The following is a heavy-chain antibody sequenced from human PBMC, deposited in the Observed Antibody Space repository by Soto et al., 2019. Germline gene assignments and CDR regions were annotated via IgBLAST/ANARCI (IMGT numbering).Heavy chain of an antibody. CDR3: ARDLRLGYCSGDSCQDSYYAMDI. CDR2: IYYSGST. Sequence: SETLSLTCTVSSGSISRGGHYWSWIRQHPGKGLEWIGNIYYSGSTYYNSSLKSRVTISVDTSKNQFFLKLISVTAADTAVYYCARDLRLGYCSGDSCQDSYYAMDIWGQGTTVTVSS. CDR1: SGSISRGGHY. V-gene: IGHV4-31*03. D-gene: IGHD2-15*01. J-gene: IGHJ6*02.